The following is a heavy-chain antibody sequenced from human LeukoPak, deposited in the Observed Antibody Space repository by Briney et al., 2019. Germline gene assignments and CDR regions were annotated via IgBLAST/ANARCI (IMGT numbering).Heavy chain of an antibody. Sequence: SETLSLTCTVSGASISSSSSYWGWIRQPPGKGLEWLGNIYSRGNTYYKPSLRSRVTISIDTSKNQFSLKMNSVTAADTAVYYCARDLGFGVVDLGYWGQGILVTVSS. D-gene: IGHD3-16*01. J-gene: IGHJ4*01. CDR2: IYSRGNT. CDR3: ARDLGFGVVDLGY. CDR1: GASISSSSSY. V-gene: IGHV4-39*07.